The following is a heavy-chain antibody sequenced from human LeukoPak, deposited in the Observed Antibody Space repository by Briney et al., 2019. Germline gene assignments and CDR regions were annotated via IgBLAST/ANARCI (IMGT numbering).Heavy chain of an antibody. CDR1: GFTFSSYA. V-gene: IGHV3-23*01. CDR3: AKPLGGRAAIDYYYGMDV. D-gene: IGHD2-2*02. Sequence: GASLRLSCAASGFTFSSYAMSWVRQAPGKGLEWVSAISGSGGSTYYADSVKGRFTISRDNSKNTLYLQMNSLRAEDTAVYYCAKPLGGRAAIDYYYGMDVWGQGTTVTVSS. CDR2: ISGSGGST. J-gene: IGHJ6*02.